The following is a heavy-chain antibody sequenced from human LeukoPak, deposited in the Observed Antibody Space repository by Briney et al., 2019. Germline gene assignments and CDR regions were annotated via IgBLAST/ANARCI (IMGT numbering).Heavy chain of an antibody. CDR3: VSSPSPRGAFDI. J-gene: IGHJ3*02. D-gene: IGHD6-13*01. V-gene: IGHV4-30-4*01. Sequence: SETLSLTCTVSGGSISSGDYYWSWIRQPPGKGLEWIGYIYYSGSTYYNPSLKSRVTISVDTSKNQFSLKLSSVTAADTAVYYCVSSPSPRGAFDIWGQGTMVTVSS. CDR1: GGSISSGDYY. CDR2: IYYSGST.